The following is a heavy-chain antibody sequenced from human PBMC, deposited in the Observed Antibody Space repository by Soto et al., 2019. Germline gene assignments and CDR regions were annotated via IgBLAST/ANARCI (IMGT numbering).Heavy chain of an antibody. D-gene: IGHD1-1*01. J-gene: IGHJ3*02. CDR1: GGSINSYY. Sequence: SGGSINSYYWSWIRQPPGKGLEWVGYIYYTGSTNYNPSLKSRVTISVDTSKKHFSLKLASVTAADTAVYYCAKVQLMWNLADTFDIWGQGTMVTVSS. CDR3: AKVQLMWNLADTFDI. CDR2: IYYTGST. V-gene: IGHV4-59*08.